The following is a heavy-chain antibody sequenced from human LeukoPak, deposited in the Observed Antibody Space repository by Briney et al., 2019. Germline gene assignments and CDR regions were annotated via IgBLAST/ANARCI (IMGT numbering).Heavy chain of an antibody. CDR1: GFSLSTSGVG. CDR2: IYWDDDK. CDR3: AALHHKNWFDP. V-gene: IGHV2-5*02. D-gene: IGHD2/OR15-2a*01. J-gene: IGHJ5*02. Sequence: SGPTLVNPTQTLTLTCTFSGFSLSTSGVGVGWIRQPPGKALEWLALIYWDDDKRYIASLKSRLTITKDTSKNQVVLRMTNMDPVETATYYCAALHHKNWFDPWGQGIVVTVSS.